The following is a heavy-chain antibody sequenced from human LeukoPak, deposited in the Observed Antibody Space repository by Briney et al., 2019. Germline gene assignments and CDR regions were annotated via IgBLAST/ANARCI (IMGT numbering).Heavy chain of an antibody. CDR2: ISSSSTI. Sequence: GGSLRLSCAVSGFTFCSYSMNWVCQAPGKGLEWVSYISSSSTIYYADSVKGRFTISRDNAKNSLYLQMNSLRDEDTAVYYCAREAYYDFRSGYYTGMGGYFDYWGQGTLVTVSS. CDR1: GFTFCSYS. J-gene: IGHJ4*02. D-gene: IGHD3-3*01. V-gene: IGHV3-48*02. CDR3: AREAYYDFRSGYYTGMGGYFDY.